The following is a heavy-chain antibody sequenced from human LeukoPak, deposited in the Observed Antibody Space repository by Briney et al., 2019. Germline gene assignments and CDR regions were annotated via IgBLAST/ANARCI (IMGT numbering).Heavy chain of an antibody. J-gene: IGHJ4*02. Sequence: GGSLRLSCAASGSTFSSYAMHWVRQAPGKGLEWVAVISYDGSNKYYADSVKGRFTISRDNSKNTLYLQMNSLRAEDTAVYYCARGERDFDYWGQGTLVTVSS. CDR2: ISYDGSNK. CDR1: GSTFSSYA. CDR3: ARGERDFDY. V-gene: IGHV3-30*04.